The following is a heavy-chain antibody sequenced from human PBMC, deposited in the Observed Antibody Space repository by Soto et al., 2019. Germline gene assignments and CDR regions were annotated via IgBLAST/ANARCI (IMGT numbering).Heavy chain of an antibody. Sequence: QVQLQESGPGLVKPSETLSLTCSVSDGSVNTGNYYWSWIRQPPGKGLEWIGHIYYIGTTNYNPSLKGRVTISVDKSKNQFSLKVTSVTAADTAVYFCAREEKQLSRYGGDFDYWGQGILVTVSS. CDR2: IYYIGTT. V-gene: IGHV4-61*01. CDR1: DGSVNTGNYY. D-gene: IGHD3-16*01. CDR3: AREEKQLSRYGGDFDY. J-gene: IGHJ4*02.